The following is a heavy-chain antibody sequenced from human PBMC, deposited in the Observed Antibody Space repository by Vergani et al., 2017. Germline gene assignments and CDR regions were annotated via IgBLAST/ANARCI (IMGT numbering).Heavy chain of an antibody. CDR2: IWYDGSNK. D-gene: IGHD6-6*01. CDR1: GFTFSSYG. CDR3: ARETEQLVPDYYYCMDV. J-gene: IGHJ6*02. V-gene: IGHV3-33*01. Sequence: QVQLVESGGGVVQPGRSLRLSCAASGFTFSSYGMHWVRQAPGKGLEWVAVIWYDGSNKYYADSVKGRFTISRDNSKNTLYLQMNSLRAEDTAVYYCARETEQLVPDYYYCMDVWGQGTTVTVSS.